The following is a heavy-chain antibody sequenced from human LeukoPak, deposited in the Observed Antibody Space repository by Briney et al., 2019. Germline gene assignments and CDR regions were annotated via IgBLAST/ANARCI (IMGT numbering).Heavy chain of an antibody. CDR1: GGSISSYY. CDR3: ARNYDSSSYYIDS. CDR2: IYYSGST. V-gene: IGHV4-59*08. D-gene: IGHD3-22*01. Sequence: SETLSLTCTVSGGSISSYYWSWIRQPPGKGLEWIGYIYYSGSTNYNPSLKSRVTISVDTSKNQFSLKLSSVTAADTAVYYCARNYDSSSYYIDSWGQGVLVTVSS. J-gene: IGHJ4*02.